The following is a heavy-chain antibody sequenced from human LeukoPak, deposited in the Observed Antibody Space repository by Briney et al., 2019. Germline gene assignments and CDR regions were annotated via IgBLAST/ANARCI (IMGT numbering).Heavy chain of an antibody. D-gene: IGHD3-16*01. CDR1: GYTFTSYA. CDR3: ARTLYMASAPGGFDY. J-gene: IGHJ4*02. CDR2: INPKNAAT. V-gene: IGHV1-2*02. Sequence: GASVKVSCKASGYTFTSYAMNWVRQAPGQELEWMGWINPKNAATNYAQKFQGRVTMTRDTSTGTVYMEVNALISDDTAVYYCARTLYMASAPGGFDYWGQGTLVTVSS.